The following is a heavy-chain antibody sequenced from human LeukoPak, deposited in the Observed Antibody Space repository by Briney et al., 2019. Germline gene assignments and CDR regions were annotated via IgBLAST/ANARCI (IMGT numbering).Heavy chain of an antibody. CDR3: ANSGIVLDY. V-gene: IGHV3-23*01. J-gene: IGHJ4*02. CDR2: ISGSGGST. D-gene: IGHD3-10*01. Sequence: GGSLRLSCAASGVTFRSYAMSWVRQAPGKGLEWVSAISGSGGSTYYADSVKGRFTISRDNSKNTLYLQMNSLRAEDTAVYYCANSGIVLDYWGQGTLVTVSS. CDR1: GVTFRSYA.